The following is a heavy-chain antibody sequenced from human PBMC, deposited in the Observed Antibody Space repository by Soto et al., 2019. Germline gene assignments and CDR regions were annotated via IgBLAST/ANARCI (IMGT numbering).Heavy chain of an antibody. CDR3: ARHHVRGRTIAGAAEF. V-gene: IGHV4-34*01. J-gene: IGHJ4*02. D-gene: IGHD1-26*01. CDR1: GGSLSGYY. CDR2: INYSGNT. Sequence: SETLSLTCAVYGGSLSGYYWSWIRQPPGKALEWIGEINYSGNTNYNPSLKSRVTISVDTSKNQLFLNLTSVAAADTAMYYCARHHVRGRTIAGAAEFWGQGTLVTVSS.